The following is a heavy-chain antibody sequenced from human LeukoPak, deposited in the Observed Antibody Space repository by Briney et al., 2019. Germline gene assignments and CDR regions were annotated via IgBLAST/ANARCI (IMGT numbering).Heavy chain of an antibody. CDR2: ISYDGSNK. J-gene: IGHJ6*02. D-gene: IGHD5-18*01. CDR3: ARELRHSYGYYYYGMDV. CDR1: GFTFSSYA. V-gene: IGHV3-30-3*01. Sequence: GGSLRLSCAASGFTFSSYAMHWVRQAPGKGLEWVAVISYDGSNKYYADSVKGRFTISRDNSKNTLYLQMNSLRAEDTAVYYCARELRHSYGYYYYGMDVWGQGTTVTVSS.